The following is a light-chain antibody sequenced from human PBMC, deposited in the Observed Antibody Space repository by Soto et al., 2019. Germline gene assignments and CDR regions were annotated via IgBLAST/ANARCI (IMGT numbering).Light chain of an antibody. Sequence: EIVMTQSPATLSVSPGERATLSCRASQSVSSNLAWYQQKPGQAPRILIYGASTRETGIPARVSGSGSGTEFTLTISSLQSEDFKVDDCPQYNKYPLTFGEGTKVDIK. CDR1: QSVSSN. J-gene: IGKJ4*01. V-gene: IGKV3-15*01. CDR2: GAS. CDR3: PQYNKYPLT.